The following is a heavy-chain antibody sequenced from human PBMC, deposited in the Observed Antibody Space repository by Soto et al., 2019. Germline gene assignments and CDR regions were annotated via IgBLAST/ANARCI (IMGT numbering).Heavy chain of an antibody. CDR2: ISGSGGST. CDR1: GFTFSSYA. J-gene: IGHJ4*02. Sequence: GGSLRLSCAASGFTFSSYAMSWVRQAPGKGLEWVSAISGSGGSTYYADSVKGRFTISRDNSKNTLYLQMNSLRAEDTAVYYCAKVDSRAVAGTGFDYWGQGTLVTVSS. CDR3: AKVDSRAVAGTGFDY. D-gene: IGHD6-19*01. V-gene: IGHV3-23*01.